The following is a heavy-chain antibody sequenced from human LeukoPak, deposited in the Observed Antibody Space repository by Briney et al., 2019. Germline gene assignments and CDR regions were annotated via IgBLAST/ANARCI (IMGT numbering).Heavy chain of an antibody. D-gene: IGHD1-1*01. CDR3: ARVLLERPGIDSFDL. Sequence: GGSLRLSCAASGFTLSGHSMDWVRQAPGKGLEWVSHLSSDFTTMYYANSVKGRFTISRDNAKNSLYLQMNSLRAEDSAVYYCARVLLERPGIDSFDLWGQGTMVTVSS. CDR1: GFTLSGHS. CDR2: LSSDFTTM. V-gene: IGHV3-48*01. J-gene: IGHJ3*01.